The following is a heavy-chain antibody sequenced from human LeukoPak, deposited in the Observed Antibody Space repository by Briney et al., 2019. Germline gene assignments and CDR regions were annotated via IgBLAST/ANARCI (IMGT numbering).Heavy chain of an antibody. D-gene: IGHD3-22*01. CDR3: ARGPYYDTSRTSAFDI. V-gene: IGHV4-4*07. CDR1: GGSISSYY. J-gene: IGHJ3*02. CDR2: IYTSGST. Sequence: SETLFLTCTVSGGSISSYYWSWIRQPAGKGLECIGRIYTSGSTNYNPSLKSRVTMSVDTSKNHFSLKLTSVTAADTAVYYCARGPYYDTSRTSAFDIWGQGTMVTVSS.